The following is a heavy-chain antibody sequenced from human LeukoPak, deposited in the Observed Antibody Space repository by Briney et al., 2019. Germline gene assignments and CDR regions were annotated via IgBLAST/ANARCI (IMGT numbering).Heavy chain of an antibody. CDR1: GGSFSGYY. CDR3: ARGRWYSYGNYYFDY. Sequence: SETLSLTCAVYGGSFSGYYWSWIRQPPGRGLEWIGEINHSGSTNYNPSLKSRVTISVDTSKNQFSLKLSSVTAADTAVYYCARGRWYSYGNYYFDYWGQGTLVTVSS. V-gene: IGHV4-34*01. D-gene: IGHD5-18*01. J-gene: IGHJ4*02. CDR2: INHSGST.